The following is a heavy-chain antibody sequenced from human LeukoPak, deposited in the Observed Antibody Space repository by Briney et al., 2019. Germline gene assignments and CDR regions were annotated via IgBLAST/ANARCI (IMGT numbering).Heavy chain of an antibody. D-gene: IGHD3-10*01. CDR3: ARDGSGSYWDSDAFDI. CDR2: IKQDGSEK. V-gene: IGHV3-7*01. Sequence: GGSLRLSCAASGFTFSSYWMSWVRQAPGRGLEWVANIKQDGSEKYYVDSVKGRFTISRDNAKNSLYLQMNSLRAEDTAVYYCARDGSGSYWDSDAFDIWGQGTVVTVSS. CDR1: GFTFSSYW. J-gene: IGHJ3*02.